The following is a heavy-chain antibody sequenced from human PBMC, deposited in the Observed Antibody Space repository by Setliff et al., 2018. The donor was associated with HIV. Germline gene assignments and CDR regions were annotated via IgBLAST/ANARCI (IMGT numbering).Heavy chain of an antibody. J-gene: IGHJ4*02. D-gene: IGHD4-17*01. CDR2: INPKSGAT. CDR3: ARADYGDHLDY. V-gene: IGHV1-2*02. CDR1: GYRFTDFY. Sequence: RASVKVSCKTFGYRFTDFYVNWVRQAPGQGLEWMGWINPKSGATKNAQKFQGRVTMTRDTSISTVYMELSSLRSDDTALYYCARADYGDHLDYWGQGILVTVSS.